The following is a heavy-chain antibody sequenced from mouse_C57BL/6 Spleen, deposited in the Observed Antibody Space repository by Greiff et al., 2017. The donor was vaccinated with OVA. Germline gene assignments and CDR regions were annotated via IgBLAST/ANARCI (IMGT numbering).Heavy chain of an antibody. CDR2: ISDGGSYT. D-gene: IGHD1-1*01. Sequence: EVQVVESGGGLVKPGGSLKLSCAASGFTFSSYAMSWVRQTPEKRLEWVATISDGGSYTYYPDNVKGRFTISRDNAKNNLYLQMSHLKSEDTAMYYCARDTGSSYYAMDYWGQGTSVTVSS. CDR1: GFTFSSYA. V-gene: IGHV5-4*01. CDR3: ARDTGSSYYAMDY. J-gene: IGHJ4*01.